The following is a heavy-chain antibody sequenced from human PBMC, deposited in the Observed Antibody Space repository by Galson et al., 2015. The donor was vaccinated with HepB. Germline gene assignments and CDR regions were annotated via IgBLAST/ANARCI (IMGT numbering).Heavy chain of an antibody. J-gene: IGHJ4*02. Sequence: SLRLSCAASGFTFSSYAMHWVRQAPGKGLEWVAVIPYDGSNKYYADSVKGRFTISRDNSKNTPYLQMNSLRAEDTAVYYCASDLDYWGQGTLVTVSS. CDR2: IPYDGSNK. V-gene: IGHV3-30-3*01. CDR1: GFTFSSYA. CDR3: ASDLDY.